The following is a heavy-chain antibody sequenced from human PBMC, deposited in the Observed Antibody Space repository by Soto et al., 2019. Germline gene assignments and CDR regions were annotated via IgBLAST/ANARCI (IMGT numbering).Heavy chain of an antibody. V-gene: IGHV3-30*04. CDR1: GFSFSTYA. CDR3: ASLDDYVWGSYRSPHFDY. CDR2: IRCDGSNK. Sequence: SLRLSCAASGFSFSTYAMNWVRQAPGKGLEWVAAIRCDGSNKYYADSVKGRFTISRDNSKNTLYLQMNSLRAEDTAVYYCASLDDYVWGSYRSPHFDYWGQGTLVTVSS. D-gene: IGHD3-16*02. J-gene: IGHJ4*02.